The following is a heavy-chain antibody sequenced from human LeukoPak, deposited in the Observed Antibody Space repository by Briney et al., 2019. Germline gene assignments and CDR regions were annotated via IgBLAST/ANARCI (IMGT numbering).Heavy chain of an antibody. D-gene: IGHD3-3*01. CDR2: INSDGSST. Sequence: PGGSLRLSCAASGFTFSSYWMHWVRQTPGKGLVWVSRINSDGSSTSYADSVKGRFTISRDNAKNTLYLQMNSLRAEDTAVYYCVRAFWSGPPDYWGQGTLVTVSS. J-gene: IGHJ4*02. V-gene: IGHV3-74*01. CDR1: GFTFSSYW. CDR3: VRAFWSGPPDY.